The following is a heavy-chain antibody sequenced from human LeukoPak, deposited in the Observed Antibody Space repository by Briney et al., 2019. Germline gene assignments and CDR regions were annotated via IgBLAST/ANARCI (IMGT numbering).Heavy chain of an antibody. CDR3: ARTYSRESGYDFVFHY. D-gene: IGHD5-12*01. CDR1: GFTFSDSA. J-gene: IGHJ4*02. V-gene: IGHV3-23*01. CDR2: ISGSGGST. Sequence: QAGGSLRLSCAASGFTFSDSAMNWVRQAPGKGLEWVSAISGSGGSTHYADSVKGRFTISRDSSKSTVYLQMNSLRAEDTAVYYCARTYSRESGYDFVFHYWGQGTLVTVSS.